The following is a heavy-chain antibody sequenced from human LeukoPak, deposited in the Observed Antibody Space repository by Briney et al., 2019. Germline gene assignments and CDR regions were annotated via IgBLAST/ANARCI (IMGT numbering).Heavy chain of an antibody. D-gene: IGHD4-17*01. V-gene: IGHV4-59*08. CDR3: AKTDYGDYFGYYYYYMDV. J-gene: IGHJ6*03. CDR2: FYYSGST. CDR1: GGSISSYY. Sequence: SETLSLTCTVSGGSISSYYWSWIRQPPGKGLEWIGYFYYSGSTDYNPSLKSRVTISVDTSKNQFSLKLSSVTAADTAVYYCAKTDYGDYFGYYYYYMDVWGKGTTVTVSS.